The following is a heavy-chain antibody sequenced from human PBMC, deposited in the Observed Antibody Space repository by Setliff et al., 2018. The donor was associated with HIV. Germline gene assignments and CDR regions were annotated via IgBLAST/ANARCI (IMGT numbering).Heavy chain of an antibody. J-gene: IGHJ4*02. CDR2: IKEDGSTK. D-gene: IGHD3-3*01. CDR3: TANLLQFLGDY. CDR1: GFTFSKYW. Sequence: SLRLSCVASGFTFSKYWMSWVRQAPGKGLELVASIKEDGSTKYYVDSVKGRFTVSRDNAKNSLYLQVNSLRAEDTAVYYCTANLLQFLGDYWGLGSLVTVSS. V-gene: IGHV3-7*03.